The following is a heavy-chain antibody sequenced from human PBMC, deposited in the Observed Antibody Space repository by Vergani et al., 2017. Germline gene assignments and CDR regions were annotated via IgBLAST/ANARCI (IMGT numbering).Heavy chain of an antibody. CDR3: AREGVPRCCIVGAPDF. D-gene: IGHD1-26*01. Sequence: EVQLLESGGGLVQPGGSLRLSCEASGFSFPGYAMSWVRQAPGKGLEWVSSVSGSSATPYYADSVKGRFIISRDNSKNTLHLQMNSLRADDTAVYYCAREGVPRCCIVGAPDFWGQGTQVTVSS. CDR2: VSGSSATP. J-gene: IGHJ4*02. CDR1: GFSFPGYA. V-gene: IGHV3-23*01.